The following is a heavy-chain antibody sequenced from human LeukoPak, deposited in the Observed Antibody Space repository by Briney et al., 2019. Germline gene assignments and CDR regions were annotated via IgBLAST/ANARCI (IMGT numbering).Heavy chain of an antibody. D-gene: IGHD1-26*01. J-gene: IGHJ4*02. CDR3: ARSGISGSYSFDY. Sequence: GASVKVSCKASGYTFTGYYMHWVRQAPGQGLEWMGIINPSGGSTSYAQKFQGRVTMTRDMATSTVYMELSRLRSEDTAVYYCARSGISGSYSFDYWGQGALVTVSS. CDR1: GYTFTGYY. V-gene: IGHV1-46*01. CDR2: INPSGGST.